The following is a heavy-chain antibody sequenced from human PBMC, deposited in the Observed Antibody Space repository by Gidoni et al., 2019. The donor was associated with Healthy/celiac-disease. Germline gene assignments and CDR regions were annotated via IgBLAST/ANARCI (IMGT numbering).Heavy chain of an antibody. D-gene: IGHD6-19*01. J-gene: IGHJ4*02. Sequence: VQLVASGGGLVQPGRSLRLSCAASGFTFRSSAINWVRQAPGKGLGWVAVISYDGSNKSYAAAWKGRFTISRDNSKNTLFLKRNSLRAEDTSVYYFGRDGSHSSVAGKGGWGYWGQGTLVTVSS. CDR3: GRDGSHSSVAGKGGWGY. CDR2: ISYDGSNK. V-gene: IGHV3-30-3*01. CDR1: GFTFRSSA.